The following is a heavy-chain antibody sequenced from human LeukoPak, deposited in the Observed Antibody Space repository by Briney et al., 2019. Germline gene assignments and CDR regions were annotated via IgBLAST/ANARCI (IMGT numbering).Heavy chain of an antibody. CDR3: TTETGTAGELDY. D-gene: IGHD1-1*01. CDR1: GFTFSNAW. V-gene: IGHV3-15*01. Sequence: KSGGSLRLSCAASGFTFSNAWLNWVRPAPGKGLEWLGRIKNKTDGGTIDYAAPVKDRFTISRDDSKNTLYLQMDSLKTEDTAVYYCTTETGTAGELDYWGQGTLVTVSS. CDR2: IKNKTDGGTI. J-gene: IGHJ4*02.